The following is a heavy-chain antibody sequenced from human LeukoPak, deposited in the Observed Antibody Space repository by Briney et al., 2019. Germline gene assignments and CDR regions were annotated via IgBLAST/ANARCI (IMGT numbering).Heavy chain of an antibody. CDR2: IIPIFGTA. Sequence: SVKVSCKASGGTFSSYAISWVRQAPGQGLEWMGGIIPIFGTANYAQKFQGRVTITADESTSTAYMELSSLRFEDTAVYYCARVGEGIAAVWYFDYWGQGTLVTVSS. V-gene: IGHV1-69*13. CDR3: ARVGEGIAAVWYFDY. D-gene: IGHD6-13*01. CDR1: GGTFSSYA. J-gene: IGHJ4*02.